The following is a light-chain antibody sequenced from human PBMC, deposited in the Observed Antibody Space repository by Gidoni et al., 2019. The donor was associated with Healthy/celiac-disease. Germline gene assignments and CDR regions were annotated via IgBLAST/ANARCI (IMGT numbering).Light chain of an antibody. CDR2: GNS. CDR1: SSNIGAGYD. CDR3: QSYDSSLSGWV. V-gene: IGLV1-40*01. Sequence: QFVLTQPPPVSRAPGQRVTISCTGSSSNIGAGYDVHWYQQLPGTAPKLLIYGNSNRPSGVPDRFSGSKSGTSASLAITGLQAEDEADYYCQSYDSSLSGWVFGGGTKLTVL. J-gene: IGLJ2*01.